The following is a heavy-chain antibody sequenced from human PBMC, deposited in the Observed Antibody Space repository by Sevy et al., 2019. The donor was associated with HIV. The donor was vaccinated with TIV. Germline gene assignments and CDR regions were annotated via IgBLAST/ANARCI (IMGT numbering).Heavy chain of an antibody. Sequence: GGSLRLSCVASGSSFGIHWMSWVRQAPGKGLEWVAKINQDGGQKYYVDSVKGPFTISRDNAKSSLYLQMNGLRVEDTALYYCAREPDPVPGVAFDVGGQGTMVTVSS. CDR2: INQDGGQK. J-gene: IGHJ3*01. V-gene: IGHV3-7*01. CDR3: AREPDPVPGVAFDV. CDR1: GSSFGIHW.